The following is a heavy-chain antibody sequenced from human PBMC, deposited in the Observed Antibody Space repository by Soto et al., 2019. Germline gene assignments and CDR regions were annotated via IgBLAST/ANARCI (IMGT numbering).Heavy chain of an antibody. CDR2: INAGNGNT. Sequence: ASVKVSFKASGYTFTSYAMHWVRQAPGQRLEWMGWINAGNGNTKYSQKFQGRVTMTRDTSTSTAYMELRSLRSDDTAVYYCARGVTRGSFPPFDLWGQGTLVTVSS. D-gene: IGHD1-26*01. CDR3: ARGVTRGSFPPFDL. CDR1: GYTFTSYA. V-gene: IGHV1-3*01. J-gene: IGHJ4*02.